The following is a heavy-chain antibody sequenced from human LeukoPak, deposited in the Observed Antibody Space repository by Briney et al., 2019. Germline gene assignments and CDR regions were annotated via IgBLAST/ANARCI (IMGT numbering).Heavy chain of an antibody. CDR1: GGSFSGYY. Sequence: SETLSLTCAVYGGSFSGYYWSLIRQPAGKGLEWIGEINHSGSTNYNPSLKSRVTISVGTSKNQFSLKLSSVTAADTAVYYCARGRLTASDYWGQGTLVTVSS. CDR3: ARGRLTASDY. J-gene: IGHJ4*02. D-gene: IGHD3-16*01. V-gene: IGHV4-34*01. CDR2: INHSGST.